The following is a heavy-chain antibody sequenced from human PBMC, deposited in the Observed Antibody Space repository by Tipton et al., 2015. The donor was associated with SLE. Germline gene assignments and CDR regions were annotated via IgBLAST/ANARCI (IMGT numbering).Heavy chain of an antibody. D-gene: IGHD6-6*01. J-gene: IGHJ4*02. V-gene: IGHV4-59*11. Sequence: LRLSCTVSGGSISSHYWSWIRQPPGKGLEWIGYIYYSGSTNYNPSLKSRVTISVDTSKNQFSLKLSSVTAADTAVYYCAREYSSSSGFDYWGQGTLVTVSS. CDR2: IYYSGST. CDR3: AREYSSSSGFDY. CDR1: GGSISSHY.